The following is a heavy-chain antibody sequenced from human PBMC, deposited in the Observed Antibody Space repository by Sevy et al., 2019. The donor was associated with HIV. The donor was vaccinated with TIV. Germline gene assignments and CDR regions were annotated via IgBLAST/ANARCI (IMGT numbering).Heavy chain of an antibody. CDR2: IYWNDVK. J-gene: IGHJ6*02. D-gene: IGHD2-15*01. Sequence: SGPTLVKPTQTLTLTCTYSGLSLNVDNAGVGWIRQPPGKALEWLAVIYWNDVKRYSPSLKRRLTITKDTSKNQVVLTMTTMEPVDTATYYWAHTLDTFTSWYSSYNSHGLDVWGPGTAVTVSS. V-gene: IGHV2-5*01. CDR3: AHTLDTFTSWYSSYNSHGLDV. CDR1: GLSLNVDNAG.